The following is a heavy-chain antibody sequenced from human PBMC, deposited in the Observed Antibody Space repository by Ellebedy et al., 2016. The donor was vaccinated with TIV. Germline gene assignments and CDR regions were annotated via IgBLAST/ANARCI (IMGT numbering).Heavy chain of an antibody. CDR3: ARDHGFRGYCSSTSCYPDDY. J-gene: IGHJ4*02. D-gene: IGHD2-2*01. Sequence: AASVKVSCKASGGTFSSYAISWVRQAPGQGLEWMGRIIPILGIANYAQKFQGRVTITADKSTSTAYMELSSLRSEDTAVYYCARDHGFRGYCSSTSCYPDDYWGQGTLVTVSS. CDR1: GGTFSSYA. V-gene: IGHV1-69*04. CDR2: IIPILGIA.